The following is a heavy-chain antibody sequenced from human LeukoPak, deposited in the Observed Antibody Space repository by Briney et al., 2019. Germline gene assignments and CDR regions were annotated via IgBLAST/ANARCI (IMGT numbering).Heavy chain of an antibody. CDR3: ARHFSLLRYFDWLLDY. V-gene: IGHV5-10-1*01. CDR1: GYSFTSYW. J-gene: IGHJ4*02. CDR2: IDPSDSYT. Sequence: GESLKISCKGSGYSFTSYWISWVRQMPGKGLEWMGRIDPSDSYTNYSPSFQGHVTISADKSISTAYLQWSSLKASGTAMYYCARHFSLLRYFDWLLDYWGQGTLVTVSS. D-gene: IGHD3-9*01.